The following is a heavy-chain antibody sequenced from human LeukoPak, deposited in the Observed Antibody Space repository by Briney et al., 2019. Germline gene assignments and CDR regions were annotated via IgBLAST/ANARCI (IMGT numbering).Heavy chain of an antibody. CDR3: ARGSTVGATESLGFDY. Sequence: ASVKVSCKASVYTLTDYYMHWVRQAPGQGREGMGWINPNSGDTHYAQKFQGRVTMTRDTSISTAYMELSRLRSDDTAVYYCARGSTVGATESLGFDYWGQGTPVTVSS. J-gene: IGHJ4*02. V-gene: IGHV1-2*02. D-gene: IGHD1-26*01. CDR1: VYTLTDYY. CDR2: INPNSGDT.